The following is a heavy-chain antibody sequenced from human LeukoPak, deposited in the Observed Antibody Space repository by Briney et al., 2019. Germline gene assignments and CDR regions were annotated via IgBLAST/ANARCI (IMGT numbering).Heavy chain of an antibody. V-gene: IGHV6-1*01. D-gene: IGHD6-19*01. J-gene: IGHJ3*02. CDR3: ARVRSSGWYDAFDI. CDR2: TYYRSKWYN. Sequence: PSQTLSLTCAVSGGSISSGGYSWNWIRQSPSRGLEWLGRTYYRSKWYNDYAVSVKSRITINPDTSKNQFSLQLNSVTPEDTAVYYCARVRSSGWYDAFDIWGQGTMVTVSS. CDR1: GGSISSGGYS.